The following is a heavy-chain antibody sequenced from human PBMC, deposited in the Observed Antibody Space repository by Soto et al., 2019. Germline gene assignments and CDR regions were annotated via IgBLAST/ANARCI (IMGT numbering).Heavy chain of an antibody. V-gene: IGHV2-5*02. Sequence: QITLKESGPTLVKPTQTLTLTCTFSGFSLSTSGVGVGWIRQPPGKALEWLALIYWDDDKRYSTSLKSRLTITKDTSKNQVVLTMTNMDPVDTATYYCAHTPKVTIFGAYWYFDLWGRGTLVTVSS. CDR2: IYWDDDK. J-gene: IGHJ2*01. D-gene: IGHD3-3*01. CDR1: GFSLSTSGVG. CDR3: AHTPKVTIFGAYWYFDL.